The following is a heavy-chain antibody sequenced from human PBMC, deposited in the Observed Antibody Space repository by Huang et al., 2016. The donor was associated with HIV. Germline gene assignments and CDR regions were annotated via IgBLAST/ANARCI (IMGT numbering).Heavy chain of an antibody. V-gene: IGHV3-7*01. CDR3: ARDFQRSGYAFDI. CDR2: INQDEREK. J-gene: IGHJ3*02. CDR1: GFTFSTYR. Sequence: EVQLVESGGGLVQPGGSLRLSCAASGFTFSTYRMNWVRQAPGKGLEWVATINQDEREKYYVDSLKGRFTISRDNAKNTLFLQMSSLRAEDAAVYYCARDFQRSGYAFDIWGQGTLVAVSA. D-gene: IGHD3-22*01.